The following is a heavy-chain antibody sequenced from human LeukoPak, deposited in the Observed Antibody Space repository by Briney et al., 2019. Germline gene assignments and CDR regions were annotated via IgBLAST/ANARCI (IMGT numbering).Heavy chain of an antibody. CDR3: VRDGYNQNRFDY. J-gene: IGHJ4*02. CDR2: IKEDGSLT. V-gene: IGHV3-7*03. Sequence: PGGSLRLSCAASGFTFSNYWMNWVRQAPGKGLEWVANIKEDGSLTYYLDSVRGRSSISRDNTKKSLYLQMNSLRVEDTAVYFCVRDGYNQNRFDYWGQGTLITVSS. D-gene: IGHD5-24*01. CDR1: GFTFSNYW.